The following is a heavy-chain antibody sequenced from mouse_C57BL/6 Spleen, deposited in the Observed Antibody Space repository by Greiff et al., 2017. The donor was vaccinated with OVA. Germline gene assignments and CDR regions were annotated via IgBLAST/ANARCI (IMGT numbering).Heavy chain of an antibody. D-gene: IGHD1-1*01. V-gene: IGHV1-4*01. CDR2: INPSSGYT. J-gene: IGHJ2*01. CDR3: ARSPITTVVAHFDY. Sequence: QVQLQQSGAELARPGASVKMSCKASGYTFTSYTMHWVKQRPGQGLEWIGYINPSSGYTKYNQKFKDKATLTADKSSSTAYMQLSSLTSEDSAVYYCARSPITTVVAHFDYWGQGTTLTVSS. CDR1: GYTFTSYT.